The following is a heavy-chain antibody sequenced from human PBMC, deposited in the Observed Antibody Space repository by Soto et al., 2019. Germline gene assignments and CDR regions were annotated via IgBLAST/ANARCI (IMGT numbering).Heavy chain of an antibody. V-gene: IGHV1-8*01. D-gene: IGHD3-10*01. CDR2: VNPNNGDT. Sequence: QVQLVQSGAELKKPGASVKVSCKASGYTFSNYDMNWVRQDTGQGPEWIGWVNPNNGDTGYAQKFQGRVTLTTDISTTTAYMELTRLRSEDTAIYYWAKVSRKGSAIDFDYWGQRTLITVSS. CDR3: AKVSRKGSAIDFDY. CDR1: GYTFSNYD. J-gene: IGHJ4*02.